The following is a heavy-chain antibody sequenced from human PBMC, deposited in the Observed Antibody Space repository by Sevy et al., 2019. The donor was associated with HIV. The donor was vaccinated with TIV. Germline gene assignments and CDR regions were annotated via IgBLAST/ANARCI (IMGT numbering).Heavy chain of an antibody. CDR1: GFTVSSNY. Sequence: GGSLRLSCAASGFTVSSNYMSWVRQAPGKGLEWVSVIYSGGNTYYTDSVKGRLTISRDNSKNTLYLQMNSLRAEDTAVYYCARVGFDSSGYYNRGGYFDYWGQGTLVTVSS. V-gene: IGHV3-53*01. CDR2: IYSGGNT. J-gene: IGHJ4*02. D-gene: IGHD3-22*01. CDR3: ARVGFDSSGYYNRGGYFDY.